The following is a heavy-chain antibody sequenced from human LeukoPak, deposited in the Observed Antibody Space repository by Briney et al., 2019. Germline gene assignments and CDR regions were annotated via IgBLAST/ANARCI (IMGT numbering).Heavy chain of an antibody. CDR1: GGTFSSYA. D-gene: IGHD6-6*01. CDR3: ARAPGLYGAARYYYYMDV. V-gene: IGHV1-69*13. CDR2: IIPIFGTA. J-gene: IGHJ6*03. Sequence: GASVKVSCKASGGTFSSYAISWVRQAPGQGLEWMGGIIPIFGTANYAQKFQGRVTITADESTSTAYMELSSLRSGDTAVYYCARAPGLYGAARYYYYMDVWGKGTTVTVSS.